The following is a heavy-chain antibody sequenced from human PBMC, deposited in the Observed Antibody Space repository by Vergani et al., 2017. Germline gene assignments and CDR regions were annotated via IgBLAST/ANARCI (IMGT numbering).Heavy chain of an antibody. J-gene: IGHJ3*02. CDR2: IYYSGST. Sequence: QLQLQESGPGLVKPSETLSLTCTVSGGSISSSSYYWGWIRQPPGKGLEWIGSIYYSGSTYYNPSLKSRVTISVDTSKNQFSLKLSSVTAADTAVYYCAIPCTSCYGPAFDIWGQGTMVTVSS. CDR1: GGSISSSSYY. D-gene: IGHD2-2*01. CDR3: AIPCTSCYGPAFDI. V-gene: IGHV4-39*01.